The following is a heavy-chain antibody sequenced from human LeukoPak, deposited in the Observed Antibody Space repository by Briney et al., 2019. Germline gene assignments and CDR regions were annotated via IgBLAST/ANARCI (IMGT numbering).Heavy chain of an antibody. V-gene: IGHV4-39*01. Sequence: KPSETLSLTCTVSGGSISSSSYYWGWIRQPPGKGLEWIGSIYYSGSTYYNPSLKSRVTISVDTSKNQFSLKLSSVTAADTPVYYCARQTLRRITIFGVVALDAFDIWRQGPMVTVPS. J-gene: IGHJ3*02. CDR3: ARQTLRRITIFGVVALDAFDI. D-gene: IGHD3-3*01. CDR2: IYYSGST. CDR1: GGSISSSSYY.